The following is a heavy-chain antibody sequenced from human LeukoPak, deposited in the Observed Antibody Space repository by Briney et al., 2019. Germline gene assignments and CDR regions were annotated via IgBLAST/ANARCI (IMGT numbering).Heavy chain of an antibody. Sequence: GGSLRLSCAASGFTFSSYVMHWVRQAPGKGLEWVAIISYDGSNEYYADSVKGRFTISSDKSKNILFLQMNSLRAEDTALYYCAKGQETESRLDSWGQGTLVTVSS. CDR3: AKGQETESRLDS. D-gene: IGHD1-1*01. V-gene: IGHV3-30*04. CDR1: GFTFSSYV. CDR2: ISYDGSNE. J-gene: IGHJ4*02.